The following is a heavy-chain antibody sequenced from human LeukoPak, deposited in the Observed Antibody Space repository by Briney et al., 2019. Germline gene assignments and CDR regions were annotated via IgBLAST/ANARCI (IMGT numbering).Heavy chain of an antibody. V-gene: IGHV3-15*01. D-gene: IGHD2-8*01. CDR2: IKRKTDGGTT. CDR3: STVRYCTTDVCYTPFDY. Sequence: GGSLRLSCAASGFTFSNAWMTWVREAPGRGLEWVGRIKRKTDGGTTDYAAPVKGRFTISRDDSKNTLYLQMNSLKTEDTAVYYCSTVRYCTTDVCYTPFDYWGQGTLVTVSS. J-gene: IGHJ4*02. CDR1: GFTFSNAW.